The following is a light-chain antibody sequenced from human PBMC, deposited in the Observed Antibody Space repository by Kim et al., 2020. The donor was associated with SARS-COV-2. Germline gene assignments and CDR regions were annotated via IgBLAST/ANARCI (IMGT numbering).Light chain of an antibody. CDR1: QTISTNY. CDR2: DAS. J-gene: IGKJ1*01. V-gene: IGKV3-20*01. CDR3: HHYSQSVWT. Sequence: EIVLTQSPDTLSLSPGERATLSCRASQTISTNYLAWYQQKPGQAPRLLIYDASSRATVIPDRFSGSGSGRDFTLTISRLEPEDFAVYYCHHYSQSVWTFGQGTKVDIK.